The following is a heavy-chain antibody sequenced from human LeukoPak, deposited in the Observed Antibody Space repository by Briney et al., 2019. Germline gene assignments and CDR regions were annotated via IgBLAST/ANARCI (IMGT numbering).Heavy chain of an antibody. V-gene: IGHV3-53*01. J-gene: IGHJ4*02. Sequence: GGSLRLSCAASGFIVSSNYMSWVRQAPGKGLEWVSVIYSGGSTYYADPVKGRFTISRDNSKNTLYLQMNSLRAEDTAVYYCAREGGHSYGYSYYFDYWGQGTLVTVSS. D-gene: IGHD5-18*01. CDR1: GFIVSSNY. CDR3: AREGGHSYGYSYYFDY. CDR2: IYSGGST.